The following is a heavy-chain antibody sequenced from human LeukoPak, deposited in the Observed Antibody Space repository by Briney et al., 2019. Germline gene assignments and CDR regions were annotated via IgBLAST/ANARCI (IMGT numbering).Heavy chain of an antibody. CDR1: GYTFTGNY. V-gene: IGHV1-2*02. CDR3: ASMDTAMVTNAFDI. CDR2: INANSGGT. J-gene: IGHJ3*02. D-gene: IGHD5-18*01. Sequence: ASVKVSCKASGYTFTGNYMQWARQAPGQGLEWMGWINANSGGTKYAQKFQGRVTMTRDTSISTAYMELSRPRSDDTAVYYCASMDTAMVTNAFDIWGQGTMVTVSS.